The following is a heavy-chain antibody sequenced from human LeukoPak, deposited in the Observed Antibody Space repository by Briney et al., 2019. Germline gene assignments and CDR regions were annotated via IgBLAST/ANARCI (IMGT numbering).Heavy chain of an antibody. CDR2: INHSGST. Sequence: SETLSLTCAVYGGSFSGYYWSWIRQPPGKGLEWIGEINHSGSTNYNPSLKSRVTISVDTSKNKFSLKLSSVTAADTAVYYCARDPDYYYDSSGSSYWGQGTLVTVPS. CDR3: ARDPDYYYDSSGSSY. D-gene: IGHD3-22*01. J-gene: IGHJ4*02. CDR1: GGSFSGYY. V-gene: IGHV4-34*01.